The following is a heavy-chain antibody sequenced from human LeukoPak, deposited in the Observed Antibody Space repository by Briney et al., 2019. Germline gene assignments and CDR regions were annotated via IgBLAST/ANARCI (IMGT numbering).Heavy chain of an antibody. J-gene: IGHJ4*02. CDR3: ANIAVTGIDH. Sequence: GGSLRLSCAASGFTFSSYSMSWVRQAPGKGLEWVANIKQDGSEKYYVDSVKGRFTISRDNAKNSLYLQMNSLRADDTAVYYCANIAVTGIDHWGRGTLVTVSS. D-gene: IGHD6-19*01. CDR1: GFTFSSYS. V-gene: IGHV3-7*01. CDR2: IKQDGSEK.